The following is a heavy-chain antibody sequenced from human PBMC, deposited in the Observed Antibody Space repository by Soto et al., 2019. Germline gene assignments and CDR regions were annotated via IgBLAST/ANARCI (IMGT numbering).Heavy chain of an antibody. Sequence: GGSLRLSCAASGFTFSSYSMNWVRQAPGKGLEWVSYISSSSSTIYYADSVKGRFTISRDNAKNSLYLQMNSLRDEDTAVYYCARAEQWLADTDAFDIWGQGTMVTVSS. V-gene: IGHV3-48*02. D-gene: IGHD6-19*01. J-gene: IGHJ3*02. CDR2: ISSSSSTI. CDR1: GFTFSSYS. CDR3: ARAEQWLADTDAFDI.